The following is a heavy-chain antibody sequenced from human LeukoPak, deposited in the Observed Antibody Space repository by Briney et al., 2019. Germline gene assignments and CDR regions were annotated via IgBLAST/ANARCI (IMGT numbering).Heavy chain of an antibody. D-gene: IGHD2-21*02. CDR1: GGSISSDDYY. CDR2: IHYRGNT. J-gene: IGHJ4*02. Sequence: SQTPSLTCTVSGGSISSDDYYWSWIRQPPGKGLQWIGYIHYRGNTYYNPSFKSRVTISVDTSKSQFSLKLNSVTAADTAVYYCAREILAYCGGDCYSAPFDYWGQGTLVTVSS. V-gene: IGHV4-30-4*01. CDR3: AREILAYCGGDCYSAPFDY.